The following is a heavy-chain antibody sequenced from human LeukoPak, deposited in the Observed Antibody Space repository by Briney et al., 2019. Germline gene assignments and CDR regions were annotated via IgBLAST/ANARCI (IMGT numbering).Heavy chain of an antibody. CDR1: GDSISSGDYY. CDR2: ISSSGST. Sequence: PSQTLSLTCTVSGDSISSGDYYWSWIRQPAGKGLEWIGRISSSGSTNYNPSLKSRVAISVDSSKNQFSLTLSSVTAADTAAYYCAGNRDAYFLNAFDIWGQGTKVTVSS. V-gene: IGHV4-61*02. J-gene: IGHJ3*02. D-gene: IGHD5-24*01. CDR3: AGNRDAYFLNAFDI.